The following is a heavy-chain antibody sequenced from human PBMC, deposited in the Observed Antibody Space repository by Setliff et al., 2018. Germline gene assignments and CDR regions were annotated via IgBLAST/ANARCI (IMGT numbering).Heavy chain of an antibody. V-gene: IGHV4-34*01. CDR3: ARHENDYGDYDDAFDI. Sequence: SETLSLTCAVYGESFSGHYWSWIRQPPGKGLEWIGEINHSGSTNYNPSLKSRVTISVDTSKNQFSLKVSSVTAADTAVYYCARHENDYGDYDDAFDIWGQGTMVTVS. CDR1: GESFSGHY. D-gene: IGHD4-17*01. CDR2: INHSGST. J-gene: IGHJ3*02.